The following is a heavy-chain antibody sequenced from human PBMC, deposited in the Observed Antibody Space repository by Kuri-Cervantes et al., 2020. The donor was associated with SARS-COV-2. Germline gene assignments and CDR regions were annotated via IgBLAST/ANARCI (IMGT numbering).Heavy chain of an antibody. CDR3: ARGGGPYY. CDR1: GGSFSGYY. Sequence: GSLRLSCAVYGGSFSGYYWSWIRQPPGKGLEWIGYIYYSGSTNYNPSLKSRVTISVDTSKNQFSLKLSSVTAADTAVYYCARGGGPYYWGQGTLVTDSS. V-gene: IGHV4-59*01. J-gene: IGHJ4*02. CDR2: IYYSGST. D-gene: IGHD3-16*01.